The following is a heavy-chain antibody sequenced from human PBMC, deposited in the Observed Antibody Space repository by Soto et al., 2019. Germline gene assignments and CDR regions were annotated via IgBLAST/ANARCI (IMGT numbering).Heavy chain of an antibody. J-gene: IGHJ6*02. CDR1: GDSISSSKW. Sequence: SETLSLTCAVSGDSISSSKWWSWVRQPPGKGLEWIGEIYHSGSTNYNPSLKSRVIISVDKSKNQFSLKLSSVTDADTAVYYCARSLTTVVTMDVWGQGTTVTVSS. CDR3: ARSLTTVVTMDV. CDR2: IYHSGST. V-gene: IGHV4-4*02. D-gene: IGHD4-17*01.